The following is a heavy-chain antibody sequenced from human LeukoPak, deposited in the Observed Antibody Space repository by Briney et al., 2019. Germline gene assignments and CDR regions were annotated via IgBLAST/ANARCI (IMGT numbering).Heavy chain of an antibody. V-gene: IGHV1-2*02. CDR2: INLNSGGT. CDR3: ARSMFSVGASPQPSFDD. Sequence: GASVKVSGKASQYTFTAYYMHWVRQAPGQGLEWMGWINLNSGGTNYARRFQGRVTMTSDTSISTAYMERSRLTSDDTAVYYCARSMFSVGASPQPSFDDWGQGTLVTVSS. CDR1: QYTFTAYY. J-gene: IGHJ4*02. D-gene: IGHD1-26*01.